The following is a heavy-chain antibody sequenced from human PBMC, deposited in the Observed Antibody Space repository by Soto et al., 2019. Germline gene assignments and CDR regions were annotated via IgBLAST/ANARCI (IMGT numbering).Heavy chain of an antibody. CDR2: INPNSGGT. J-gene: IGHJ6*02. V-gene: IGHV1-2*02. CDR3: ARAYCSGGSCYSDYYYGMDV. D-gene: IGHD2-15*01. CDR1: GYTFTGYY. Sequence: GASVKVSCKASGYTFTGYYMHWVRQAPGQGLEWMGWINPNSGGTNYAQKFQGRVTMTRDTSISTAYMELSRLRSDDTAVYYCARAYCSGGSCYSDYYYGMDVWGQGTTVTV.